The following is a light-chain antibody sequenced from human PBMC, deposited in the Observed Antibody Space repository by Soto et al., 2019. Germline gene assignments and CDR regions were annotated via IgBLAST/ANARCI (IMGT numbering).Light chain of an antibody. CDR3: QQHNDYPSVT. Sequence: DIQMTQSPSTLSASGGARVTITCRASQTISSSLALYQFKPGKAPKLLIFDATTLQTGVPSTFSVSGCGTEFTLTTTGLQPVDCANDDCQQHNDYPSVTFGQGANLE. CDR1: QTISSS. V-gene: IGKV1-5*01. J-gene: IGKJ2*01. CDR2: DAT.